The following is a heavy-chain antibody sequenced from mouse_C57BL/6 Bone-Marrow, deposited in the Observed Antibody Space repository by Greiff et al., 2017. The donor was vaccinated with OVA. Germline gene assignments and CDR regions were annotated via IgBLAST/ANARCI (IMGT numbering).Heavy chain of an antibody. CDR1: GYTFTDHT. D-gene: IGHD1-1*01. V-gene: IGHV1-78*01. Sequence: VHLVESDAELVKPGASVKISCKVSGYTFTDHTIHWMKQRPEQGLEWLGYIYPRDGSTKYNEKFKGKATLTADKSSSTAYMQLNSLTSEDSAVYFCARWHDGSSSYYFDYWGQGTTLTVSS. J-gene: IGHJ2*01. CDR3: ARWHDGSSSYYFDY. CDR2: IYPRDGST.